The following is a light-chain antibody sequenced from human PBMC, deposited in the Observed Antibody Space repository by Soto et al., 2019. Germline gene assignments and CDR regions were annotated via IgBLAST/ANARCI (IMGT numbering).Light chain of an antibody. J-gene: IGKJ1*01. CDR3: LQYNSYWT. CDR2: DAS. Sequence: DIQMTQSPSTLSAFVGDRVIITCRASQSISRRLAWYQQKPGKAPKLLMSDASNLQTGVSFRFSGSGSGTEFTLTISRLQPDDSATYYCLQYNSYWTFGQGTKVEIK. V-gene: IGKV1-5*01. CDR1: QSISRR.